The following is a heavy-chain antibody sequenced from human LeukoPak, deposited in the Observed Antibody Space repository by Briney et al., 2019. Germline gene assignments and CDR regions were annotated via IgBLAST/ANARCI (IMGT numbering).Heavy chain of an antibody. CDR1: GFTFSSHA. V-gene: IGHV3-23*01. CDR2: VIGRGGST. CDR3: AGSVLTGYPNFDY. J-gene: IGHJ4*02. Sequence: GGSLRLSCAASGFTFSSHAMGWVRQAPGKGLEWVSSVIGRGGSTHYADSVKGRFTISRDNAKNSLYLQMNSLRAEDTAVYYCAGSVLTGYPNFDYWGQGTLVTVSS. D-gene: IGHD3-9*01.